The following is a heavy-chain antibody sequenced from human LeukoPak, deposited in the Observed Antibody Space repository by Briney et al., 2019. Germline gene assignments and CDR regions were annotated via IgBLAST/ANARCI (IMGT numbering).Heavy chain of an antibody. CDR1: GGSISNYY. D-gene: IGHD2-15*01. Sequence: PSETLSLTCNVSGGSISNYYWSWIRQPPGKGLEWIGYIYYSGSTNYNPSLKSRLTISVDKSKNQFSLRLSSVTAADTAVYYCASDSCSGGSCYPYWGQGTLVTVSS. V-gene: IGHV4-59*01. CDR3: ASDSCSGGSCYPY. J-gene: IGHJ4*02. CDR2: IYYSGST.